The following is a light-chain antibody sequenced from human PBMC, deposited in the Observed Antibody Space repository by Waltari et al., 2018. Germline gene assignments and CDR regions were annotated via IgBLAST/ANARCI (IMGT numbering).Light chain of an antibody. J-gene: IGKJ5*01. V-gene: IGKV2-28*01. Sequence: DIVLTQSPLPLPVTPGEPASISGRSSQGLLQSEGHILLDWYLQKPGQSPQLLIYLGSHRASGVPDRFSGSGSGTDFTLEISRVEAEDVGVYFCMQGLQTPTFGQGTRL. CDR1: QGLLQSEGHIL. CDR3: MQGLQTPT. CDR2: LGS.